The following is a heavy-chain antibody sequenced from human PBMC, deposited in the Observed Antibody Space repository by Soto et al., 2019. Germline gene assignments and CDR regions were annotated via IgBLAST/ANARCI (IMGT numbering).Heavy chain of an antibody. V-gene: IGHV4-4*07. CDR3: ARGGMVIIPTATAFDY. CDR1: GGSISTYY. CDR2: IYASGST. Sequence: PSETLSLTCTVSGGSISTYYWSWIRQPAGKGLEWIGRIYASGSTNYNPSLKSRVTMSVATSKNQXXXXXXXXXXXXTAVYYCARGGMVIIPTATAFDYWGQGTLVTVS. D-gene: IGHD2-2*01. J-gene: IGHJ4*02.